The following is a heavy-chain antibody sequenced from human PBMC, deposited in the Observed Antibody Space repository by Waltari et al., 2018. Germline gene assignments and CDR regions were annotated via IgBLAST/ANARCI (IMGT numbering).Heavy chain of an antibody. CDR3: ASGGHVDY. J-gene: IGHJ4*02. CDR1: GLTFSRFW. Sequence: EVQLVESGGGLVQPGGSLRLSCAASGLTFSRFWMTWVRQAPGKGLEWVANINEDGSEKHYVDSVKGRFTISRDNAKNSLFLQMNSLRADDTAVYYCASGGHVDYCGQGTLVTV. V-gene: IGHV3-7*01. CDR2: INEDGSEK.